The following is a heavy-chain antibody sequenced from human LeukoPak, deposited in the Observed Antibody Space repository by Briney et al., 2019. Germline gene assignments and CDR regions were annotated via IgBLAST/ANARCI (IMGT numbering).Heavy chain of an antibody. Sequence: ASQTLSLTCTVSGGSISSGDYYWSWIRQPPGKGLEWIGYIYYSGSTYYNPSLKSRVTISVDTSKNQFSLKLSSVTAADTAEYYCARVGIVVVPAASYWGQGTLVTVSS. CDR3: ARVGIVVVPAASY. CDR2: IYYSGST. D-gene: IGHD2-2*01. CDR1: GGSISSGDYY. J-gene: IGHJ4*02. V-gene: IGHV4-30-4*08.